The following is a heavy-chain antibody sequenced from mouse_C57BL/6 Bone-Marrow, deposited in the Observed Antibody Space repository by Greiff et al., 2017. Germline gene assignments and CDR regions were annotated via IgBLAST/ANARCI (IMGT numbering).Heavy chain of an antibody. CDR1: GFNIKDYY. CDR3: ASYDYVAWFAY. D-gene: IGHD2-4*01. V-gene: IGHV14-2*01. J-gene: IGHJ3*01. CDR2: IDPEDGET. Sequence: EVQLQQSGAELVKPGASVKLSCTASGFNIKDYYMHWVKQRTEQGLEWIGRIDPEDGETKYAPKFPGKATITADTSSNTAYLQLSSLTSEDTAVYYCASYDYVAWFAYWGQGTLVTVSA.